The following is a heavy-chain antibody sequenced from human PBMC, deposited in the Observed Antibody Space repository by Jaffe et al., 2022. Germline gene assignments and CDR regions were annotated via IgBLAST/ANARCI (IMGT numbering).Heavy chain of an antibody. V-gene: IGHV1-2*02. CDR1: GYTFTGYY. CDR2: INPNSGGT. Sequence: QVQLVQSGAEVKKPGASVKVSCKASGYTFTGYYMHWVRQAPGQGLEWMGWINPNSGGTNYAQKFQGRVTMTRDTSISTAYMELSRLRSDDTAVYYCARGRKEISYDILTGYSYYYYMDVWGKGTTVTVSS. J-gene: IGHJ6*03. CDR3: ARGRKEISYDILTGYSYYYYMDV. D-gene: IGHD3-9*01.